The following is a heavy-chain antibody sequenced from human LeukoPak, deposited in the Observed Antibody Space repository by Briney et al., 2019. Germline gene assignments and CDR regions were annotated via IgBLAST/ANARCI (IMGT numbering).Heavy chain of an antibody. CDR2: IRYDGSDK. CDR3: ATVFDL. Sequence: GGSLRLSCAASGFTFSRHGMHWVRQAPDKGLEWVAFIRYDGSDKYYADSVKGRFTISRDTAKNTVYLQMNSLRVDDTAVYYCATVFDLWGQGTLVTVSS. D-gene: IGHD1-14*01. CDR1: GFTFSRHG. J-gene: IGHJ4*02. V-gene: IGHV3-30*02.